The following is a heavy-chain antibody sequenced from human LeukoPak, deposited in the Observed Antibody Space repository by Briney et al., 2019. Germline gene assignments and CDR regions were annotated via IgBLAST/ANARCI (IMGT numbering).Heavy chain of an antibody. D-gene: IGHD6-13*01. CDR1: GFTFSSYG. CDR2: IWYDGSNK. V-gene: IGHV3-33*01. J-gene: IGHJ5*02. CDR3: ARKYSSSWYRWFDP. Sequence: GGSLRLSCAASGFTFSSYGMHWVRQAPGKGLEWVAVIWYDGSNKYYADSVKGRFTISRDNSKNMLYLQMNSLRAEDTAVYYCARKYSSSWYRWFDPWGQGTLVTVSS.